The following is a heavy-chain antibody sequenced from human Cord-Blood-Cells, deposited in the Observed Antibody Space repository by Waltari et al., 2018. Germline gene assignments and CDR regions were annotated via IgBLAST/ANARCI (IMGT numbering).Heavy chain of an antibody. Sequence: QVQLVQSGAEVKKPGASVKVSCKVSGYTLTELSIHWVRQAPGKGLEWMGGFDPEDGETIYAQKCQGRVTMTEDTSTDTAYMELSSLRSEDTAVYYCATSAGYSSGWYDDAFDIWGQGTMVTVSS. CDR1: GYTLTELS. D-gene: IGHD6-19*01. V-gene: IGHV1-24*01. CDR2: FDPEDGET. CDR3: ATSAGYSSGWYDDAFDI. J-gene: IGHJ3*02.